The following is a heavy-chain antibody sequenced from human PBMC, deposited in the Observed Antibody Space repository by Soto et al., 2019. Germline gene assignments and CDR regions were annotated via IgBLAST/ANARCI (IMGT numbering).Heavy chain of an antibody. CDR3: AKDGRHCSGGSCPQGH. V-gene: IGHV1-2*02. J-gene: IGHJ4*02. D-gene: IGHD2-15*01. CDR1: GYTFTGHH. Sequence: ASVNVSCKTSGYTFTGHHIHWVRQAPGQGLEWMGWINPISGGTKYREKFQGRVSITRDKSSSTAYMELSSLTSDDSAVYYCAKDGRHCSGGSCPQGHWGQGTLVTVSS. CDR2: INPISGGT.